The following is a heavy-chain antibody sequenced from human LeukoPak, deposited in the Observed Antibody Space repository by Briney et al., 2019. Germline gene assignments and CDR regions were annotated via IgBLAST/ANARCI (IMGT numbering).Heavy chain of an antibody. CDR1: GFTFSSYW. Sequence: EGSLRLSCAASGFTFSSYWMHWVRQAPGKGLVWVSRINSDGSSTSYADSVKSRFTISRDNAKDTLYLQMSSLRAEDTAVYYCARGPKYYYDSRGAFDIWGQGTMVTVSS. J-gene: IGHJ3*02. CDR3: ARGPKYYYDSRGAFDI. V-gene: IGHV3-74*01. CDR2: INSDGSST. D-gene: IGHD3-22*01.